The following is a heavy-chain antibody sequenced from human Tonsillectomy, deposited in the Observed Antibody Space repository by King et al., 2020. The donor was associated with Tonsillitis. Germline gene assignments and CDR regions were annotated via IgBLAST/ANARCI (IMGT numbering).Heavy chain of an antibody. Sequence: VQLQESGPGLVKPSETLSLTCTVSGGSISSFYWSWVRQPPGKGLEWIGYIYYSGNTNYHPSLQSRVTISVDTSKNQFSLQLSSVLAADTPVYYCARVGWSGYSYYFDYWGQGTLVTVSS. CDR1: GGSISSFY. D-gene: IGHD3-3*01. CDR3: ARVGWSGYSYYFDY. J-gene: IGHJ4*02. CDR2: IYYSGNT. V-gene: IGHV4-59*08.